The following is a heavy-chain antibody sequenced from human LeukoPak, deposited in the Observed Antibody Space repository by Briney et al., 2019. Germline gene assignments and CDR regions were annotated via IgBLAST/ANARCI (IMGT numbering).Heavy chain of an antibody. V-gene: IGHV3-15*01. CDR3: TTDRYYFDP. CDR1: GFTVSSNY. J-gene: IGHJ5*02. D-gene: IGHD3-22*01. Sequence: VQPGGSLRLSCAASGFTVSSNYMSWVRQAPGKGLEWDGRIKSNNDGGTADFGAPVKDRFTMSRDDSRNTFYLQMNSLRTDDTAVYYCTTDRYYFDPWGPGTLVTVSS. CDR2: IKSNNDGGTA.